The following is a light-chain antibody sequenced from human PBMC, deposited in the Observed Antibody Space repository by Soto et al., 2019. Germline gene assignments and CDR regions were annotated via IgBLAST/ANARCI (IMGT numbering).Light chain of an antibody. J-gene: IGLJ1*01. CDR2: KDS. Sequence: SYELPQPPSMSVSPGQTARITCSGDALPKQYAYWYQQKPGQAPVLVIYKDSERPSGIPERFSGSSSGTTVTLTISGVQAEDEADYYCQSADSSGTYVFGTGTKLTVL. CDR3: QSADSSGTYV. V-gene: IGLV3-25*03. CDR1: ALPKQY.